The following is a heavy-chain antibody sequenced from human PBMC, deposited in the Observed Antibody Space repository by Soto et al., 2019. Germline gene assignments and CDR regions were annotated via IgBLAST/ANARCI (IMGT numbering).Heavy chain of an antibody. D-gene: IGHD1-1*01. CDR2: IKQDGSEK. V-gene: IGHV3-7*01. J-gene: IGHJ6*02. CDR3: ARGIDDNASFGMDV. CDR1: RFTFSSYW. Sequence: GGSLRLSCAASRFTFSSYWMSWVRQAPGKGLEWVANIKQDGSEKFYVDSVKGRFTISRDNAKNSLYLQMDSLRAEDTAVYYCARGIDDNASFGMDVWGQGTTVTVSS.